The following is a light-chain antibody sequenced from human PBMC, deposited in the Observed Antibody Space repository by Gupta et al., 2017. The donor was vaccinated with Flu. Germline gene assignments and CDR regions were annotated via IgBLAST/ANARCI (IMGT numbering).Light chain of an antibody. V-gene: IGKV1-5*01. CDR3: QQYNVYSEAL. Sequence: ATLSASVGDRVTITCRASQIISGWLAWYQQKPGKAPNLLIYGASSLQSGVPSRFSGSGSGTDFTLTISSLQPDDSATYYCQQYNVYSEALFGQGTKLEIK. CDR1: QIISGW. CDR2: GAS. J-gene: IGKJ2*01.